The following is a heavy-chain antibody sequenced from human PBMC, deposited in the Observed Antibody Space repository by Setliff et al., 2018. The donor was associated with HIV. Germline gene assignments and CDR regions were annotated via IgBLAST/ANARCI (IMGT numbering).Heavy chain of an antibody. CDR1: GFTFGDYG. CDR3: TRGARDYYDSSGYLDY. D-gene: IGHD3-22*01. V-gene: IGHV3-49*04. CDR2: IRSKAYGGTT. Sequence: HPGGSLRLSCTASGFTFGDYGMSWVRQAPGKGLEWVGFIRSKAYGGTTEYAASVRGRLTISRDDSKSIVYLQMNSLKTEDTAVYYCTRGARDYYDSSGYLDYWGQGTLVTVSS. J-gene: IGHJ4*02.